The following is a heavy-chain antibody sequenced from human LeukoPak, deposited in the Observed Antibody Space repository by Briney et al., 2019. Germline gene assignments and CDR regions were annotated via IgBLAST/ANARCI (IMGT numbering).Heavy chain of an antibody. V-gene: IGHV3-66*01. CDR1: GFIVSSNY. J-gene: IGHJ4*02. CDR2: IFSGGGT. Sequence: GGSLRLSCAASGFIVSSNYMSWVRQAPGKGLECVSVIFSGGGTYYADSVKGRFTISRDNSKSTLYLQMNSLRAEDTAVYYCTMIEWERWRGWGQGTLVTVSS. CDR3: TMIEWERWRG. D-gene: IGHD1-26*01.